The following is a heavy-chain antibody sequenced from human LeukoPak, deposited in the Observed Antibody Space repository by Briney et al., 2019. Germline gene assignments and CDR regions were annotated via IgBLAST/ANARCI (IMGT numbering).Heavy chain of an antibody. D-gene: IGHD3-22*01. CDR2: IYPGDSDT. CDR1: GYSFTSYW. CDR3: ARLRAIVVVFPGSAFDI. V-gene: IGHV5-51*01. J-gene: IGHJ3*02. Sequence: GESLKISCKGSGYSFTSYWIGWVRRLPGKGLEWMGIIYPGDSDTRYSPSFHGQVTISADKSISTAYLQWSSLKASDTAMYYCARLRAIVVVFPGSAFDIWGQGTMVTVSS.